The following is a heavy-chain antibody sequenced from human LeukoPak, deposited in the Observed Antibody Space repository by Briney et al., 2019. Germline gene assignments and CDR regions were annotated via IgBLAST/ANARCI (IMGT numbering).Heavy chain of an antibody. CDR1: GLTFSSDR. CDR2: ISSRDSYI. CDR3: ARDHDRIVVVPAASLDY. Sequence: GGSLRLSCAASGLTFSSDRMNCVRQAAGRGLEWVSSISSRDSYIYYADSVKGRFTISRDNAKTSLYLQRNSLRAEDTAVYYCARDHDRIVVVPAASLDYWGQGTLVTVSS. J-gene: IGHJ4*02. V-gene: IGHV3-21*01. D-gene: IGHD2-2*01.